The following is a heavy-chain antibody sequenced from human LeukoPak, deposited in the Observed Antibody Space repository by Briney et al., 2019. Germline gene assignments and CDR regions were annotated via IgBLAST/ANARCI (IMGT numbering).Heavy chain of an antibody. CDR1: GFSFSSYA. J-gene: IGHJ6*02. V-gene: IGHV3-23*01. CDR2: ISGSGGST. CDR3: ARYCTNTNCRPNYYGMDV. Sequence: PGGSLRLSCAASGFSFSSYAMSWVRQAPGKALEWVSGISGSGGSTYYADSVKGRFTISRDNSRNTLYLQMNSLGADDTAVYYCARYCTNTNCRPNYYGMDVWGQGTTVTVSS. D-gene: IGHD2-2*01.